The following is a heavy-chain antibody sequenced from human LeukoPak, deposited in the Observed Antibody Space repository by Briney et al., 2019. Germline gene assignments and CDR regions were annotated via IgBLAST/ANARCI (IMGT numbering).Heavy chain of an antibody. CDR1: GGSISSYY. CDR2: IYYSGST. CDR3: ARDRRQAEYYDILTGYFHDAFDI. J-gene: IGHJ3*02. D-gene: IGHD3-9*01. V-gene: IGHV4-59*01. Sequence: NTSETLSLTCTVSGGSISSYYWSWIRKPPGKGLEWIGYIYYSGSTNYNPSLKSRVTISVDTSKNQFSLKLSSVTAADTAVYYCARDRRQAEYYDILTGYFHDAFDIWGQGTMVTVSS.